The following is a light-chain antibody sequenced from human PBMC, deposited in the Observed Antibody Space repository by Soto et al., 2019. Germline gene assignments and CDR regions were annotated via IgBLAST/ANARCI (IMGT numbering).Light chain of an antibody. CDR2: GAS. CDR1: QSVSNNY. Sequence: EIVLTQSPGTLSLSPGERATLSCRASQSVSNNYLAWYQQKPGQAPRLLIYGASNRATGIPDRFSGSGSGTDFTLTISRLEPEDFAVYYCQQRNSWPTSLTFGGGTKVDIK. V-gene: IGKV3D-20*02. CDR3: QQRNSWPTSLT. J-gene: IGKJ4*01.